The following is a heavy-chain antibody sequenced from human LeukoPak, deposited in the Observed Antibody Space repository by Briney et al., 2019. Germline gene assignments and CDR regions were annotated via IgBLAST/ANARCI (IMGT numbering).Heavy chain of an antibody. CDR1: GFTLSNYL. CDR3: ARDHLYHEISGPRFDS. Sequence: PGGSLRLSCAASGFTLSNYLMTWVRQAPGKGLEWVADIKADGSEKNSVDSVKGRFTILRDNAKNSLYLQMNILVADDTAVSYCARDHLYHEISGPRFDSWGQGTRVTVSS. J-gene: IGHJ5*02. CDR2: IKADGSEK. V-gene: IGHV3-7*01. D-gene: IGHD3-10*01.